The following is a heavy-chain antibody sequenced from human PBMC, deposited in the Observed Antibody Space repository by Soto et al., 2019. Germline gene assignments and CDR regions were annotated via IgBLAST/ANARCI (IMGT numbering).Heavy chain of an antibody. Sequence: EVQLVESGGGLVQPGGSVRLSCGASGFSFSVSSMHWVRQASGKGLEWLGRMRSKTWNNETTYSESVKGRFIISRDDPQNTMLLQMNNLGTEDTARSYCAIEGSGFGHWGQGTQVTVSS. D-gene: IGHD2-15*01. J-gene: IGHJ4*02. CDR3: AIEGSGFGH. V-gene: IGHV3-73*01. CDR2: MRSKTWNNET. CDR1: GFSFSVSS.